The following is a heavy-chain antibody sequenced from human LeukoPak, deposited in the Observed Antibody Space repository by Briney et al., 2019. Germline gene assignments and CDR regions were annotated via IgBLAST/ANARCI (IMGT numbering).Heavy chain of an antibody. Sequence: EASVKVSCKASGYTFTSYDINWVRQATGQGLEWMGWMNPNSGNTGYAQKFQGRVTMTRNTSISTAYMELSSLRSEDTAVYYCASFRSSGYYYYYGMDVWGQGTTVTVSS. J-gene: IGHJ6*02. CDR2: MNPNSGNT. D-gene: IGHD3-22*01. V-gene: IGHV1-8*01. CDR1: GYTFTSYD. CDR3: ASFRSSGYYYYYGMDV.